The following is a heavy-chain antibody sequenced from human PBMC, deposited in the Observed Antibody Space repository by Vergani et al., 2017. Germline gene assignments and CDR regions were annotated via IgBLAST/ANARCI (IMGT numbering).Heavy chain of an antibody. D-gene: IGHD1-1*01. Sequence: QVQLQQWGAGLLKPSETLSLTCAVYGGSISSGGYYWSWIRQHPGKGLEWIGYIYYSGSTYYNPSLKSRVTISVDTSKNQFSLKLSSVTAADTAVYYCARGSWGTGTANFDYWGQGTLVTVSS. CDR1: GGSISSGGYY. J-gene: IGHJ4*02. CDR2: IYYSGST. V-gene: IGHV4-31*11. CDR3: ARGSWGTGTANFDY.